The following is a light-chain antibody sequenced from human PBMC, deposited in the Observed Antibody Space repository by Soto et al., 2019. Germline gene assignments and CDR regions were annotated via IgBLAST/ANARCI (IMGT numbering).Light chain of an antibody. CDR2: GAY. V-gene: IGKV1-6*01. CDR3: LQDYSYPWT. CDR1: QGIRND. Sequence: AIQMTQSPSSLSASVGDRGTITCRASQGIRNDVGWYQQKPGKAPKLLIYGAYSLQSGVPSRFSGSGSGTDFTLTSSNLQAEDFATYYCLQDYSYPWTFGQGTKVDIK. J-gene: IGKJ1*01.